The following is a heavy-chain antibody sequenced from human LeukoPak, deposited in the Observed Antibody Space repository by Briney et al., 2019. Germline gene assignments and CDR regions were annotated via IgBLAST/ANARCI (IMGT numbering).Heavy chain of an antibody. D-gene: IGHD5-12*01. V-gene: IGHV3-23*01. CDR2: ISGSGGDT. CDR1: GFTFSNFA. CDR3: ARGDSGYDYFDY. J-gene: IGHJ4*02. Sequence: GGSLRLSCAVSGFTFSNFAMSWVRQAPGKGLEWVSAISGSGGDTNYAESVKGRFTISRDDSKNTLYLQMNSLRAEDTAVYYCARGDSGYDYFDYWGQGTLVTVSS.